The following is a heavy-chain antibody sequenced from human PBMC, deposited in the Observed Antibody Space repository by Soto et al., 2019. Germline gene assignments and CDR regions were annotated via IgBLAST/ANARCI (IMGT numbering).Heavy chain of an antibody. V-gene: IGHV3-23*01. D-gene: IGHD3-9*01. CDR2: ISGSGGST. J-gene: IGHJ5*02. Sequence: LRLSCAASGFTFSSYAMSWVRQAPGKGLEWVSAISGSGGSTYYADSVKGRFTISRDNSKNTLYLQMNSLRAEDTAVYYCAKGPTYDILTGYPFDPWGQGTLVTAPQ. CDR3: AKGPTYDILTGYPFDP. CDR1: GFTFSSYA.